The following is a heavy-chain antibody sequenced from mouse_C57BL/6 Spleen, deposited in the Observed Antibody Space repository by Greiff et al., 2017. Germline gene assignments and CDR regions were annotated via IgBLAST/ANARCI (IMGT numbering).Heavy chain of an antibody. CDR2: IDPSDSET. CDR1: GYTFTSYW. V-gene: IGHV1-52*01. J-gene: IGHJ1*03. Sequence: VQLQQSGAELVRPGSSVKLSCKASGYTFTSYWMHWVKQRPIQGLEWIGNIDPSDSETHYNQKFKDKATLTVDKSSSTAYMQLSSLTSEDSAVYYCARKGHWYFDVWGTGTTVTVSS. CDR3: ARKGHWYFDV. D-gene: IGHD3-3*01.